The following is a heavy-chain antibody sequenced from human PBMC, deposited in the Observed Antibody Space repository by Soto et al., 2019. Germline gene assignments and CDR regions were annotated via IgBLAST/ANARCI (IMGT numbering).Heavy chain of an antibody. CDR3: ARSGDHDYYYAMDV. CDR1: GFAFSNYG. J-gene: IGHJ6*02. Sequence: QVQLVESGGGVVQPGRSLRLSCAASGFAFSNYGMHWVRQAPGKGLEWVEDIWYDGSNKYYADSEQGRFTISRDNSKNTLYVHMNYLRAEDTAVYYCARSGDHDYYYAMDVLGQGTTVTVSS. D-gene: IGHD2-21*02. V-gene: IGHV3-33*01. CDR2: IWYDGSNK.